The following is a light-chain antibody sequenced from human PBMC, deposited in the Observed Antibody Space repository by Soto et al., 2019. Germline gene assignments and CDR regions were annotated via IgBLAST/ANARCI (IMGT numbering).Light chain of an antibody. V-gene: IGKV3-15*01. CDR1: QSVSSN. Sequence: EIVMTQSPATLSVFPGERATLSCRASQSVSSNLAWYQQQPGQAPRLLMYGASTRATGIPVRFSGSGSGTEFTLTISSLQSEDFAVYYCQQYNNWPQTFGQGTEVEIK. CDR3: QQYNNWPQT. CDR2: GAS. J-gene: IGKJ1*01.